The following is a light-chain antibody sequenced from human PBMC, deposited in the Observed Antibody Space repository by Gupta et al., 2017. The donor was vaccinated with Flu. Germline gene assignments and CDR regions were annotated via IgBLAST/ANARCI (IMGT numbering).Light chain of an antibody. CDR3: QQYKSYPIT. V-gene: IGKV1-16*02. J-gene: IGKJ5*01. CDR1: QDIGFD. CDR2: AAS. Sequence: PSSVSASVGDRVAITCRASQDIGFDLAWFQQKPGQAPKSLMYAASRLQTGVPSKFSGSGSGTDFTLTIHRLQPEDFAVYYCQQYKSYPITFGQGTRLEL.